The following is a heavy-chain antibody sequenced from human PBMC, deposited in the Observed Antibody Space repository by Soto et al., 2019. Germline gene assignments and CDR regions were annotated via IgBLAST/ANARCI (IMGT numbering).Heavy chain of an antibody. D-gene: IGHD6-19*01. J-gene: IGHJ4*02. CDR1: GYTFTSYG. CDR3: ARVHDGIAVGFIGDY. Sequence: GASVKVSCKASGYTFTSYGISWVRQAPGQGLEWMGWISAYNGNTNYAQKLQGRVTMTTDTSTSTAYMELRSLRTDDTAVYYCARVHDGIAVGFIGDYWGQGTLVTVSS. V-gene: IGHV1-18*01. CDR2: ISAYNGNT.